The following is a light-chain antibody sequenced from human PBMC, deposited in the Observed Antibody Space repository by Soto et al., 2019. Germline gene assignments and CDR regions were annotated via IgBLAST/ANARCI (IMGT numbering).Light chain of an antibody. CDR1: QSINTW. CDR2: RAS. CDR3: QQYQTYSQ. J-gene: IGKJ1*01. V-gene: IGKV1-5*03. Sequence: DIQMTQSPSTLSASVGDRVTITCRASQSINTWLAWYQLKPGRAPKLLIYRASTLESGVPSRFSDSGSGTEFTLTIISLQPDDFATYYCQQYQTYSQFGQGTKVEIK.